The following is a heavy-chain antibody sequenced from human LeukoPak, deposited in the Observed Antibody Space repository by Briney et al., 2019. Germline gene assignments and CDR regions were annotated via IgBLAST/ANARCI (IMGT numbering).Heavy chain of an antibody. V-gene: IGHV3-15*01. D-gene: IGHD2-2*01. CDR1: GFTFSNAW. Sequence: PGGSLRLSCAASGFTFSNAWMSWVRQAPGKGLEWVGRIKSKTDGGTTDYAAPVKGRFTISRDDSKNTLYLQMNSLRAEDTAVYYCAKDPGYIVVVPALWYWFDLWGQGTLVTVSS. J-gene: IGHJ5*02. CDR3: AKDPGYIVVVPALWYWFDL. CDR2: IKSKTDGGTT.